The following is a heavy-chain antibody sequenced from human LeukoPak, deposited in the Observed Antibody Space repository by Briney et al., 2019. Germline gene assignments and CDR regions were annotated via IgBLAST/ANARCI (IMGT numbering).Heavy chain of an antibody. CDR1: GGSTSSDY. J-gene: IGHJ4*02. CDR3: ARQASCSSTNCYPFDY. CDR2: ISYSGST. V-gene: IGHV4-59*08. D-gene: IGHD2-2*01. Sequence: SETLSLTCTVSGGSTSSDYWSWIRQPPGKGLESIGWISYSGSTNYNPSLKTRVTISVDTSKNQFSLKLSSVTAADTAVYYCARQASCSSTNCYPFDYWGQGTLVTVSS.